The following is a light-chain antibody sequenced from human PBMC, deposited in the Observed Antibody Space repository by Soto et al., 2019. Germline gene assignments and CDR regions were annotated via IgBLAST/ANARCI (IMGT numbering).Light chain of an antibody. CDR1: QSVSSY. Sequence: EIVLTQSPATLSLSPGERATLSCRASQSVSSYLAWYQQKPGQAPRLLIYDAYNRATGIPPRFSGSGSGTDFTLTISSLEPEDSAVYYCQQRHMWPITFGQGTR. J-gene: IGKJ5*01. CDR2: DAY. CDR3: QQRHMWPIT. V-gene: IGKV3-11*01.